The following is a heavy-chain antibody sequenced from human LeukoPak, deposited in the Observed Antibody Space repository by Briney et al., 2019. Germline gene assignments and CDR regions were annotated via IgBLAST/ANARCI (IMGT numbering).Heavy chain of an antibody. J-gene: IGHJ4*02. V-gene: IGHV3-23*01. CDR1: GFTFLSYA. CDR3: AKARIVGATLFDY. D-gene: IGHD1-26*01. CDR2: ISGSGGYT. Sequence: GGSLRLSCAASGFTFLSYAMSWVRQAPGKGLEWVSTISGSGGYTYYADSVKGRFTISRDSSKNTLYPQMNSLRAEDTAIYFCAKARIVGATLFDYWGQGTLVTVSS.